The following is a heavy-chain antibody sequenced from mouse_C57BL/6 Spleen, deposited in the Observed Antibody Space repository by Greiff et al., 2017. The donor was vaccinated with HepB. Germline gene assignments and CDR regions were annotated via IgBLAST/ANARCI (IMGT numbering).Heavy chain of an antibody. CDR3: ATSKDGYFPYYAMDY. V-gene: IGHV1-7*01. CDR2: INPSSGYT. CDR1: GYTFTSYW. Sequence: QVQLQQSGAELAKPGASVKLSCKASGYTFTSYWMHWVKQRPGQGLEWIGYINPSSGYTKYNQKFKDKATLTEDKSSSTAYMQLSSLTYEDSAVYYCATSKDGYFPYYAMDYWGQGTSVTVSS. D-gene: IGHD2-3*01. J-gene: IGHJ4*01.